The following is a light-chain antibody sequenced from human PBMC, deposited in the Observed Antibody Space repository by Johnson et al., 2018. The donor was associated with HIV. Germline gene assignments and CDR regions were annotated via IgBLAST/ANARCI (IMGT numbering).Light chain of an antibody. Sequence: QSPLTQPPSVSAAPGQKVTISCSGSRSDMGNYAVSWYQQPPGTAPKLLINEYDTQPPGIPDQFSGSHSAPSASQDIVRLQTADEADYYCGACDRSLRVYVFGTGTKVTVL. J-gene: IGLJ1*01. CDR1: RSDMGNYA. CDR2: EYD. CDR3: GACDRSLRVYV. V-gene: IGLV1-41*01.